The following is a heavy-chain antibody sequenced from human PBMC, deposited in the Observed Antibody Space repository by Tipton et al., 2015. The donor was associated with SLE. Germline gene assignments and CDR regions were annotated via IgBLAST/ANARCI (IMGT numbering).Heavy chain of an antibody. V-gene: IGHV3-21*01. Sequence: QLVQSGGGLVKPGGSLRLSCAASGFTFSSYSMNWVRQAPGKGLEWVSSISSSSSYIYHADSVKGRFTISRDNAKNSLYLQMNSLRAEDTAVYYCARDVVVPAARDYYGMDVWGQGTTVTVSS. CDR3: ARDVVVPAARDYYGMDV. D-gene: IGHD2-2*01. J-gene: IGHJ6*02. CDR2: ISSSSSYI. CDR1: GFTFSSYS.